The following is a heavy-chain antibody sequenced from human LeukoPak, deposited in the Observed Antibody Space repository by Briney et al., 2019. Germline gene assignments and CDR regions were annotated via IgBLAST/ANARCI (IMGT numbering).Heavy chain of an antibody. CDR2: IKQDGSEK. D-gene: IGHD2-2*01. CDR3: ARVPAAMRDAFDI. V-gene: IGHV3-7*01. J-gene: IGHJ3*02. CDR1: GFTFSSYW. Sequence: PGGSLRLSCAASGFTFSSYWMSWVRQAPGKGLGWVANIKQDGSEKYYVDSVKGRFTISRDNAKNSLYLQMNSLRAEDTAVYYCARVPAAMRDAFDIWGQGTMVTVSS.